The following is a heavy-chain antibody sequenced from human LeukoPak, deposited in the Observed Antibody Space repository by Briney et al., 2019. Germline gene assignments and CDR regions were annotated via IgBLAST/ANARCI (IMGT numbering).Heavy chain of an antibody. CDR3: ARRTTYFGWRPSESPSCFDY. J-gene: IGHJ4*02. CDR2: IYHSGST. V-gene: IGHV4-38-2*02. D-gene: IGHD3-9*01. CDR1: GYSISSGYY. Sequence: SETLSLTCTVSGYSISSGYYWGWIRQPPGKGLEWIGSIYHSGSTYYSPSLKSRVTISIDTSKNQFSLTLSSVTAAHTAVYYCARRTTYFGWRPSESPSCFDYWGQGTLVTVSS.